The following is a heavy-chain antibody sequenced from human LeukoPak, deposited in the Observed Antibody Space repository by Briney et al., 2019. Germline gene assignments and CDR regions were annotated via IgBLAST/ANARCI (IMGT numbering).Heavy chain of an antibody. D-gene: IGHD2-2*01. J-gene: IGHJ5*02. Sequence: ASVKVSCKASGGTFSSYAISWVRQAPGQGLEWMGRIIPIFGTANYAQKFQGRVTITTDESTSTAYMELSSLRSEDTAVYYCATNPRYCSSTSCYFPWGQGTLVTVSS. CDR1: GGTFSSYA. CDR3: ATNPRYCSSTSCYFP. CDR2: IIPIFGTA. V-gene: IGHV1-69*05.